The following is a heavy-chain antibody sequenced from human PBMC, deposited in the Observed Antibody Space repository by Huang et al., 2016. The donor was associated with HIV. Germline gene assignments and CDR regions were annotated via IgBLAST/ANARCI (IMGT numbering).Heavy chain of an antibody. J-gene: IGHJ5*02. CDR2: VNPKSGAT. CDR3: ARAVVRGLIIRFDP. D-gene: IGHD3-10*01. Sequence: QVQLVQSGAEVKKPGASVKVSCRTSGYIFTDYYIHWVRQAPGQGLEWRGWVNPKSGATNQAQRVQGRLHMTTDTSTSAVDMELANLRSDDTAVYYCARAVVRGLIIRFDPWGQGTLVTVSS. V-gene: IGHV1-2*02. CDR1: GYIFTDYY.